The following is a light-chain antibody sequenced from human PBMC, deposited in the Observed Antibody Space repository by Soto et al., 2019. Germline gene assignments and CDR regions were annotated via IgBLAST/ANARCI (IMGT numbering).Light chain of an antibody. Sequence: EIVLTQSPATLSLSPGERATLSCRASQSVSNYLAWYQQKPGQAPRRLINGASNRATCIPVRFTGSGSGTDFTLTINSLETEDFAVYYCQQRTKWPTFGPGTKVDIK. CDR1: QSVSNY. CDR2: GAS. J-gene: IGKJ3*01. CDR3: QQRTKWPT. V-gene: IGKV3-11*01.